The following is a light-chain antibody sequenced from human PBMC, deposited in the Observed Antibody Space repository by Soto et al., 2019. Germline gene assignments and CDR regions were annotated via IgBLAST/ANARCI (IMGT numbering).Light chain of an antibody. V-gene: IGKV3-15*01. CDR1: QTLDNT. CDR2: SAS. CDR3: QQYKDVPFT. J-gene: IGKJ2*01. Sequence: ETIMTQSPATLSESTGDRATLSCRASQTLDNTLAWYQQRPGQAPTLLIYSASTRATGVPPRFSGSGSGTEFTLTIDSLQSEDFAMYYCQQYKDVPFTFGQGTNLEIK.